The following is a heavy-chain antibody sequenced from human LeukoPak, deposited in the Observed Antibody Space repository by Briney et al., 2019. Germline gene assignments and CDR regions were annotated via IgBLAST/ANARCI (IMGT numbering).Heavy chain of an antibody. CDR3: ARAVDIVADDPNWFDP. J-gene: IGHJ5*02. Sequence: GGSLRLSCAASGFTFSSYSMNWVRQAPGKGLEWVSSISSSSSCIYYADSVKGRFTISRDNAKNSLYLQMNSLRAEDTAVYYCARAVDIVADDPNWFDPWGQGTLVTVSS. CDR1: GFTFSSYS. CDR2: ISSSSSCI. V-gene: IGHV3-21*01. D-gene: IGHD5-12*01.